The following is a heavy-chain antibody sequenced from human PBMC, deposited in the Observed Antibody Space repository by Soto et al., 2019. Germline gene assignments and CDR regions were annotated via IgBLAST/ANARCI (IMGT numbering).Heavy chain of an antibody. Sequence: QGQLVQSGAEVKKPGDSVRVSCKPSGYTFTSYANTWVRQAPGRGLEWMGWIDPFTGDTTYAQNFQGRVTMTTDTSTDTAYVELRSLTSDDAAVYYCARGLVRAVITHFDYWGQGTLVTVSS. CDR2: IDPFTGDT. CDR1: GYTFTSYA. J-gene: IGHJ4*02. V-gene: IGHV1-18*01. CDR3: ARGLVRAVITHFDY. D-gene: IGHD3-10*01.